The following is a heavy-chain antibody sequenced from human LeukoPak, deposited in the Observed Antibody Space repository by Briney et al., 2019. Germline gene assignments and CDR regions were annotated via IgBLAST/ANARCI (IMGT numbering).Heavy chain of an antibody. CDR1: GGSISSYY. D-gene: IGHD6-19*01. CDR3: AGDSSGWYGYFQH. Sequence: SETLSLTCTVSGGSISSYYWSWIRQPAGKGLEWIGRIYTTGSTYYNPSLRSRVTMSVDTSKNQFSLKVSSVTAADTAVYYCAGDSSGWYGYFQHWGQGTVVTVSS. CDR2: IYTTGST. J-gene: IGHJ1*01. V-gene: IGHV4-4*07.